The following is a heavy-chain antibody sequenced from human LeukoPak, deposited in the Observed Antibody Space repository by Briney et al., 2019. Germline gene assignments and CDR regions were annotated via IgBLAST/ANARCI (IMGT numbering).Heavy chain of an antibody. CDR2: IYSGGST. Sequence: PGGSLRLSCAASGFTVSSNYMSWVRQAPGKGLEWVSVIYSGGSTYYADSMKGRFTISRDNSKNTLHLQMNSLRAEDTAVYYCARVVVKGFRDAFDIWGQGTMVTVSS. V-gene: IGHV3-53*01. J-gene: IGHJ3*02. CDR3: ARVVVKGFRDAFDI. D-gene: IGHD3-22*01. CDR1: GFTVSSNY.